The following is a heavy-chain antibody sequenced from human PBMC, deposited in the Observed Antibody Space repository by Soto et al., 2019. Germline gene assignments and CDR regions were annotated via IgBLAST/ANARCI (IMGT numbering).Heavy chain of an antibody. D-gene: IGHD3-3*01. CDR3: ARERITIFGVVIPLDY. CDR1: GFTFSSYW. J-gene: IGHJ4*02. Sequence: PGGSLRLSCAASGFTFSSYWMSWVRQAPGKGLEWVANIKQDGSEKYYVDSVKGRFTISRDNAKNSLYLQMNSLRAEDTAVYYCARERITIFGVVIPLDYWGQGTLVTVSS. V-gene: IGHV3-7*01. CDR2: IKQDGSEK.